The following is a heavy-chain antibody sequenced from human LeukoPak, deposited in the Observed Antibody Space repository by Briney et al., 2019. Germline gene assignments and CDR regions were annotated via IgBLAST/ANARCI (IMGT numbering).Heavy chain of an antibody. CDR2: IFYSGST. CDR1: GGSISSGDYY. CDR3: ARERREGGSSWIDY. D-gene: IGHD6-13*01. V-gene: IGHV4-30-4*01. J-gene: IGHJ4*02. Sequence: SETLSLTCTVSGGSISSGDYYWSWIRQPPGKDLEWIGHIFYSGSTYYNPSLMRRLTISVDTSKNQFSLKLSSVTPADTAVYYCARERREGGSSWIDYWGRGTLVTVS.